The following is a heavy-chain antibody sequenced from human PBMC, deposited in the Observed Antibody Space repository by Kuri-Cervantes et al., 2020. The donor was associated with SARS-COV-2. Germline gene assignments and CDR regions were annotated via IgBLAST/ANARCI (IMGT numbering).Heavy chain of an antibody. D-gene: IGHD3-3*01. V-gene: IGHV4-38-2*01. CDR3: ARRRDFWSGYYPYFDY. CDR2: IYHSGST. Sequence: GSLRLSCAVSGYSISSSYYWGWIRQPPGKGLEWIGSIYHSGSTYYNPSLKSRVTISVDTSKNQFSLKLSSVTAADTAVYYCARRRDFWSGYYPYFDYWGQGTLVTVSS. J-gene: IGHJ4*02. CDR1: GYSISSSYY.